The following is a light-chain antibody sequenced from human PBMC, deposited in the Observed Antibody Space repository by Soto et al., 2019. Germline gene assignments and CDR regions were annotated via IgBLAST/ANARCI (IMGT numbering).Light chain of an antibody. CDR2: GTS. CDR3: QQYDNLPRT. J-gene: IGKJ2*01. Sequence: AIQMTQSPSSLSVSVGDRITITCRASQDIRNDLGWYQQKPGKAPKLLIYGTSNLQSGVPSRFSGSGSGTDFTLTISSLQPEDFATYYCQQYDNLPRTFGQGTKLEIK. V-gene: IGKV1-6*01. CDR1: QDIRND.